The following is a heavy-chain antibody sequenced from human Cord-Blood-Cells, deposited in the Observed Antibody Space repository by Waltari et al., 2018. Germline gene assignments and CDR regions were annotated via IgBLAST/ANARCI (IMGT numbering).Heavy chain of an antibody. V-gene: IGHV3-30*04. CDR3: ARGSLGQRYYYGSGSYLDYFDY. J-gene: IGHJ4*02. Sequence: QVQLVESGGGVVQPGRSLRLSCAASGFTFRSSAIHWVRHAPGKGLDWRAVISYDGRKKDYADYVKGRFNIARDNSKNTLYLKMNSLRAEDTAVYYCARGSLGQRYYYGSGSYLDYFDYWGQGTLVTVSS. CDR2: ISYDGRKK. CDR1: GFTFRSSA. D-gene: IGHD3-10*01.